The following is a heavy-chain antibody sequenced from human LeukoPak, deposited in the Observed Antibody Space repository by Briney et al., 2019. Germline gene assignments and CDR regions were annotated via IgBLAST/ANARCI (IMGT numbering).Heavy chain of an antibody. CDR2: INHGGST. J-gene: IGHJ4*02. CDR3: ARGRYDFWSGPNVFDY. V-gene: IGHV4-34*01. Sequence: SETLSLTCAVYGGSFSGYYWSWIRQPPEKGLEWIGEINHGGSTNYNPSLKSRVTISVDTSKNQFSLKLSSVTAADTAVYYCARGRYDFWSGPNVFDYWGQGTLVTVSS. CDR1: GGSFSGYY. D-gene: IGHD3-3*01.